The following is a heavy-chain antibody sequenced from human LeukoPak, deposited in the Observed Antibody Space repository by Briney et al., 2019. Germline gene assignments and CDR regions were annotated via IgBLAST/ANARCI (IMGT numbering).Heavy chain of an antibody. J-gene: IGHJ4*02. CDR2: IYYSGST. D-gene: IGHD6-19*01. V-gene: IGHV4-59*01. CDR1: GGSIRSYY. CDR3: ERKISSGWYGIDY. Sequence: SETLSLTCTVSGGSIRSYYWICIRQPPGKGLEWIGYIYYSGSTNYNPSLKSRVTISVDTSKNHFSLTLISVTAADTAVYYCERKISSGWYGIDYWGQGTLVTVSS.